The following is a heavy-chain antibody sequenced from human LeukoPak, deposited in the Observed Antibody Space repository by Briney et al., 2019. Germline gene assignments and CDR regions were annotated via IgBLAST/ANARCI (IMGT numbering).Heavy chain of an antibody. D-gene: IGHD3-10*01. CDR3: ASFSPIRGAYYMDV. CDR1: GDSVSSNRAA. CDR2: TYYRSKWYY. J-gene: IGHJ6*03. Sequence: SQTLSLTCVISGDSVSSNRAAWNWIRQSPSRGLEWLARTYYRSKWYYDYAASVKSRITINPDTSKSQFSLHLNSVTPEDTAVYYCASFSPIRGAYYMDVWGKGTTVTVSS. V-gene: IGHV6-1*01.